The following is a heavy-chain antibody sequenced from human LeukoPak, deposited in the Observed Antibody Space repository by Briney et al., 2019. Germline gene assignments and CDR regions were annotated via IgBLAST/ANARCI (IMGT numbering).Heavy chain of an antibody. D-gene: IGHD3-22*01. CDR2: ISYDGSNK. Sequence: GGSLRLSCAASGFTFSSYAMHWVRQAPGKGLEWVAVISYDGSNKYYADSVKGRFTISRDNSKNTLYLQMNSLKTEDTAVYYCTTEDYYYDSSGYYNFDYWGQGTLVTVSS. J-gene: IGHJ4*02. V-gene: IGHV3-30-3*01. CDR1: GFTFSSYA. CDR3: TTEDYYYDSSGYYNFDY.